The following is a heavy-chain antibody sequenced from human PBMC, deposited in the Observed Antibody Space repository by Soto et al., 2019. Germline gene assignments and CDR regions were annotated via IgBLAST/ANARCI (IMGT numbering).Heavy chain of an antibody. J-gene: IGHJ6*02. CDR3: ARDYGDLYYYYGMDV. CDR2: ISSSGSTI. Sequence: GSLRLSCAASGFTFSSYEMNWVRQAPGKGLEWVSYISSSGSTIYYADSVKGRFTVSRDNAKNSLYLQMNSLRAEDTAVYYCARDYGDLYYYYGMDVWGQGTTVTVSS. CDR1: GFTFSSYE. D-gene: IGHD4-17*01. V-gene: IGHV3-48*03.